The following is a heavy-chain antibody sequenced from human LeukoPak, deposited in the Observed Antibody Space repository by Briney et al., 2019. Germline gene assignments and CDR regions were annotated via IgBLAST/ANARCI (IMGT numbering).Heavy chain of an antibody. V-gene: IGHV3-21*01. Sequence: GGSLRLSCAASGFSFSSYSMNWVRQAPGKGLEWVSSISSSSTFISYADSVKGRFTVSRDNAKNSLYLQISNLRAEDTALYYCARDRGYCSSGSCYGLYFDSWGQGTLVTVSS. CDR3: ARDRGYCSSGSCYGLYFDS. D-gene: IGHD2-15*01. J-gene: IGHJ4*02. CDR2: ISSSSTFI. CDR1: GFSFSSYS.